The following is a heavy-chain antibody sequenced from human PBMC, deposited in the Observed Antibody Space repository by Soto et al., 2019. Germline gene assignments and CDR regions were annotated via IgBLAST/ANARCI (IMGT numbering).Heavy chain of an antibody. J-gene: IGHJ4*02. V-gene: IGHV1-69*04. CDR1: GGTFSSYT. Sequence: SVKVSCKASGGTFSSYTISWVRQAPGQGLEWMGRIIPILGIANYAQKFQGRVTITADKSTSTAYMELSSLRSDDTAVYYCAREGDGYNSEFDYWGQGTLVTVSS. D-gene: IGHD5-12*01. CDR3: AREGDGYNSEFDY. CDR2: IIPILGIA.